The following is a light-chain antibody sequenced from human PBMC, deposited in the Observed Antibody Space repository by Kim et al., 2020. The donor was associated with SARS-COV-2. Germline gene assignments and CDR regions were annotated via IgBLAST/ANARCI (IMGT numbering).Light chain of an antibody. CDR2: DVS. J-gene: IGLJ1*01. CDR1: SSDVGGYNY. CDR3: SSYTSSSTYV. V-gene: IGLV2-14*03. Sequence: HSITISYTGTSSDVGGYNYVSWYQQHPGRAPKLMIYDVSNRPSGVSNRFSGSKSGNTVSLTISGLQAEDEADYYCSSYTSSSTYVFGTGTKVTVL.